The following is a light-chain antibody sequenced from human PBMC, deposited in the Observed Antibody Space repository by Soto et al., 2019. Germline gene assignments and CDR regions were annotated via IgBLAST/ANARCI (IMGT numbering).Light chain of an antibody. CDR1: PDIINF. CDR2: AAS. CDR3: QRYNNAPWT. J-gene: IGKJ1*01. Sequence: DIQMTQSPSSLSASVGDRVTITCRASPDIINFLAWYQHKPGKVPKLLIYAASTLQSGVPSRFSGSGSGTDFTLTISSLQPEDVATYYCQRYNNAPWTFGQGTKVEIK. V-gene: IGKV1-27*01.